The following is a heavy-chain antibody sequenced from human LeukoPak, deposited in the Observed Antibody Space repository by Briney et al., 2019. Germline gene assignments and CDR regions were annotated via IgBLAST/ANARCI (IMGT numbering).Heavy chain of an antibody. CDR2: VSLQGST. V-gene: IGHV4-4*02. CDR1: GGSITNTNY. CDR3: AREGGPYRPLDY. Sequence: SETLSLTCGVSGGSITNTNYWTWVRQPPGKGLEWIGEVSLQGSTNYNPSLMGRVAISVDTSENHISLQLTSVTAADTAVYYCAREGGPYRPLDYSGQGTLVTVSS. J-gene: IGHJ4*02.